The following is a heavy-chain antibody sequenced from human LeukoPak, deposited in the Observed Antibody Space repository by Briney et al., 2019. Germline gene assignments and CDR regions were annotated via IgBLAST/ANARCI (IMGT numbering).Heavy chain of an antibody. CDR2: FDPEDGER. D-gene: IGHD3-22*01. CDR3: ATSIRAAITMIVVVSGAFDI. V-gene: IGHV1-24*01. Sequence: ASVKVSFKVSGYTLTELSMHWVRQAPGKGLEWMGGFDPEDGERIYAQKFQGRVTMTEDTSTDTAYMELSSLRSEDTAVYYCATSIRAAITMIVVVSGAFDIWGQGTMVTVSS. CDR1: GYTLTELS. J-gene: IGHJ3*02.